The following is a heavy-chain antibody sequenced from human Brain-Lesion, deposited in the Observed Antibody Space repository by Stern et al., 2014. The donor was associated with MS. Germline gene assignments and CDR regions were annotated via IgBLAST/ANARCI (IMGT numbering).Heavy chain of an antibody. D-gene: IGHD3-22*01. CDR3: ARAFSDYHDSTPGY. CDR1: YDSISSYY. Sequence: MQLQESGPGLVKPSETLSLTCTVSYDSISSYYWTWLRQPPGKGLEWIWYINYRRNPNYNPALKSRVTISVDTSKNQFSLKLTSVTAADTAVYYCARAFSDYHDSTPGYWGQGTLVTVSS. CDR2: INYRRNP. V-gene: IGHV4-59*01. J-gene: IGHJ4*02.